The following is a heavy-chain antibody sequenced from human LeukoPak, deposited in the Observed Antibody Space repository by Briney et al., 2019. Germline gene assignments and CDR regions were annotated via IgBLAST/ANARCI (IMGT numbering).Heavy chain of an antibody. CDR2: IYENGGTT. CDR3: AEDFRIGYSAHFDY. J-gene: IGHJ4*02. V-gene: IGHV3-23*01. CDR1: GFTFRSHA. D-gene: IGHD2-21*01. Sequence: QTGGSLRLSCVGSGFTFRSHAMSWVRQAPEKGLEFVSGIYENGGTTYYADSVKGRFSISRDNSKNTLYLQMDSLRGEDTAVYYCAEDFRIGYSAHFDYWGQGALVTVSS.